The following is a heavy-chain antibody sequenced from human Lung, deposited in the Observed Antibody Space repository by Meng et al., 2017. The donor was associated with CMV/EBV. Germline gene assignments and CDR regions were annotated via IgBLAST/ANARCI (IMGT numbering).Heavy chain of an antibody. Sequence: GGSLRLSGAGPGFTFSSSEMNWVRQAPGKGLEWVSYISSSGNIKDYADSVKGRFTISRDSAKNSMYLQMNSLRADDTAVYYCARDHGSQYYDTTGYPGHWGQGTLVTVSS. V-gene: IGHV3-48*03. D-gene: IGHD3-22*01. CDR1: GFTFSSSE. J-gene: IGHJ4*02. CDR2: ISSSGNIK. CDR3: ARDHGSQYYDTTGYPGH.